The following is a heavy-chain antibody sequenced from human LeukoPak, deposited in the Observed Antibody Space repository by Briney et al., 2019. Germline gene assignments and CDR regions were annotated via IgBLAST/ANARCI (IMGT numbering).Heavy chain of an antibody. V-gene: IGHV4-4*02. CDR3: ATYYDISGYRFDY. CDR2: VLRSGST. J-gene: IGHJ4*02. CDR1: GGSISSDNW. D-gene: IGHD3-22*01. Sequence: SETLSLTCAVSGGSISSDNWWSWIRQPPGKGLEWIGEVLRSGSTNYNPSLKSRVTMSIDTSKNQFSLKLNSVTAADTAVYYCATYYDISGYRFDYWGQGTLVTVSS.